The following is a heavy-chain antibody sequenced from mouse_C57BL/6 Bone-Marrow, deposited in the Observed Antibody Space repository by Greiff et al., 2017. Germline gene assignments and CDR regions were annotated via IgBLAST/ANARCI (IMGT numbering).Heavy chain of an antibody. CDR3: ARGGWLLRYFDV. Sequence: VKLVESGPGLVQPSQSLSITCTVSGFSLTSYGVHWVRQSPGKGLEWLGVIWSGGSTDYNAAFISRLSISKDNSKSQVFFKMNSLQADDTAIYYWARGGWLLRYFDVWGTGTTVTGSS. V-gene: IGHV2-2*01. CDR1: GFSLTSYG. D-gene: IGHD2-3*01. CDR2: IWSGGST. J-gene: IGHJ1*03.